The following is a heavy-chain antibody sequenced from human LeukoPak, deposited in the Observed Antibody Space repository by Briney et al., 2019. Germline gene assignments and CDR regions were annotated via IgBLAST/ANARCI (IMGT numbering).Heavy chain of an antibody. CDR2: MNPNSGNT. V-gene: IGHV1-8*01. CDR1: GYTFTSYD. D-gene: IGHD3-3*01. Sequence: GASVKVSCKASGYTFTSYDINWVRQATGQGLEWMGWMNPNSGNTGYAQKFQGRVTMTRNTSISTAYMELSSLRSEDTAVYYCARSPPSYTIFGVATPFGYYYYYMDVWGKGTTVTVSS. CDR3: ARSPPSYTIFGVATPFGYYYYYMDV. J-gene: IGHJ6*03.